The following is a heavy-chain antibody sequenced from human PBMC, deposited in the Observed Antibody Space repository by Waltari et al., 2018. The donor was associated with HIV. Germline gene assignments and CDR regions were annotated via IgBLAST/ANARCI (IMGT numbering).Heavy chain of an antibody. Sequence: AESCGRLIQAGGYLGLSCTAPNLSVSGQHATWILQTPGGAVEWVAVIYPDDTTHYADSVSCRFTISRAKSRTTVLLLMNGLFVDDTATYFCATGVRYYVPWGQGTRVTVSS. V-gene: IGHV3-53*01. CDR1: NLSVSGQH. CDR2: IYPDDTT. J-gene: IGHJ5*02. CDR3: ATGVRYYVP. D-gene: IGHD3-10*01.